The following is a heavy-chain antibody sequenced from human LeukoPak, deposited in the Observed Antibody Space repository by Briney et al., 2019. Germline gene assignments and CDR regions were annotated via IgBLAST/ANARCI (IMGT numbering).Heavy chain of an antibody. V-gene: IGHV3-21*01. CDR3: AREGYEDAFDI. Sequence: GGSLRLSCAASGFTFGSHAMNWVRQAPGKGLEWVSSVSSSGTKISYADSVRGRFTVSRDNAGNSLSLQMDSLRVEDTAVYYCAREGYEDAFDIWGQGTMVTVSS. CDR2: VSSSGTKI. D-gene: IGHD3-3*01. CDR1: GFTFGSHA. J-gene: IGHJ3*02.